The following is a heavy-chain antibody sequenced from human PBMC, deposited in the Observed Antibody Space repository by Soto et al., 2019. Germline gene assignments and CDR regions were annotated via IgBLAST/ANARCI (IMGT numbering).Heavy chain of an antibody. V-gene: IGHV1-69*13. J-gene: IGHJ4*02. CDR2: IIPIFGTA. CDR3: ASTYYYDSSGYPYYFDY. CDR1: GGTFSSYA. D-gene: IGHD3-22*01. Sequence: SVKVSCKASGGTFSSYAISWVRQAPGQGLEWMGGIIPIFGTANYAQKFQGRVTITADESTSTAYMELSSLRSEDTAVYYCASTYYYDSSGYPYYFDYWGQGTLVTVSS.